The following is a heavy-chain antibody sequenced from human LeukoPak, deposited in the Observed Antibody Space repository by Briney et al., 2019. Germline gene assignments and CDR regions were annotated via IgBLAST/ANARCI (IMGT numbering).Heavy chain of an antibody. J-gene: IGHJ4*02. CDR3: ARDLFSGSTY. V-gene: IGHV3-53*01. Sequence: GGSLRLSCAASGFSFNNYAMSWVRQAPGTGLEWVSVIYSGGSTYYADSVKGRFTISRDNSKNTLYLQMNSLRAEDTAVYYCARDLFSGSTYWGQGTLVTVSS. CDR1: GFSFNNYA. D-gene: IGHD3-10*01. CDR2: IYSGGST.